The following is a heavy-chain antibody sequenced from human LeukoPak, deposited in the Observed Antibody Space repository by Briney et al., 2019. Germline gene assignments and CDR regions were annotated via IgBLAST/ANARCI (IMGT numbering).Heavy chain of an antibody. J-gene: IGHJ4*02. D-gene: IGHD6-19*01. Sequence: ASVKVSCKASGYTFTGYYMHWVRQAPGQGLEWMGWINPNSGGTNYAQKFQGRVTMTRDTSISTAYMELSRLRSDDTAVYYCARSAASGWYVWKIDYWGQGILVTVSS. CDR3: ARSAASGWYVWKIDY. V-gene: IGHV1-2*02. CDR1: GYTFTGYY. CDR2: INPNSGGT.